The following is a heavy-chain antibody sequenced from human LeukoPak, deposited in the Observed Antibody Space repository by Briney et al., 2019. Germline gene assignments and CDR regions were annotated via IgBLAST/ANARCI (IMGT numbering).Heavy chain of an antibody. CDR3: ARDEAEGGSYYYDSSGYYTPPFDY. CDR2: IYTSRST. D-gene: IGHD3-22*01. CDR1: GGSISSGSYY. J-gene: IGHJ4*02. V-gene: IGHV4-61*02. Sequence: SETLSLTCTVSGGSISSGSYYWSWIRQPAGKGLDWIGRIYTSRSTNYNPSLKSRVTMSVDTSKNQFSLKLSSVTAADTAVYYCARDEAEGGSYYYDSSGYYTPPFDYWGQGTLVTVSS.